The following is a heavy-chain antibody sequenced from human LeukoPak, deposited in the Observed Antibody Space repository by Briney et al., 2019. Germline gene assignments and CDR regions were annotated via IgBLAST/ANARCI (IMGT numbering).Heavy chain of an antibody. D-gene: IGHD2-15*01. J-gene: IGHJ3*02. Sequence: GGSLRLSCAASGFTFSSYAMHWVRQAPGKGLEWVAVISYDGSNKYYADSVKGRFTISRDNSKNTLYLQMNSLRAEDTAVYYCAGVVYIVVVADAFDIWGQGTMVTLSS. CDR2: ISYDGSNK. V-gene: IGHV3-30*04. CDR1: GFTFSSYA. CDR3: AGVVYIVVVADAFDI.